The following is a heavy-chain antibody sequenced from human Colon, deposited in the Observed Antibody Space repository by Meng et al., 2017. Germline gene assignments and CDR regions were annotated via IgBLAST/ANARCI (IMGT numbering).Heavy chain of an antibody. J-gene: IGHJ4*02. D-gene: IGHD3/OR15-3a*01. CDR3: ARGLIIGRQSDF. CDR1: GASVSSGTYY. V-gene: IGHV4-61*01. Sequence: SETLSLTCTVSGASVSSGTYYWTWVRQPPGKGLEWIGYIYHTGTTDYNPSLKGRVTMSVDTAKNEFSLKLTSVTTADTGVYYCARGLIIGRQSDFWGQGTLVTVSS. CDR2: IYHTGTT.